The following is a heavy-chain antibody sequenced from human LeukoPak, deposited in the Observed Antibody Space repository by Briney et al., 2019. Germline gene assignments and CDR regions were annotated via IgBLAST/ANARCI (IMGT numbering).Heavy chain of an antibody. Sequence: GGSLRLSCAASGFTFSSYAMSWVRQAPGKGLEWVSAISGSGGSTYYADSVKGRFTISRDNSKNTLYLQMNSLRAEDTAVYYCAKDGEYYDILTGYYVSHLIDYWGQGTLVTVSS. CDR3: AKDGEYYDILTGYYVSHLIDY. D-gene: IGHD3-9*01. CDR1: GFTFSSYA. V-gene: IGHV3-23*01. J-gene: IGHJ4*02. CDR2: ISGSGGST.